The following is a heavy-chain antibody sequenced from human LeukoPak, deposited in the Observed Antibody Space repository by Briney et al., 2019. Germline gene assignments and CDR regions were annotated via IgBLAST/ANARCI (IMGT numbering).Heavy chain of an antibody. J-gene: IGHJ6*02. CDR1: GYTFTSYD. D-gene: IGHD5-12*01. V-gene: IGHV1-8*01. Sequence: ASVKVSCKASGYTFTSYDIIWVRQATGQGLEWMGWMNPNSGNTGYAQKFQGRVTMTRNTSIGTAYMELSSLRSEDTAVYYCARGEATIPYYYYYGMDVWGQGTTVTVSS. CDR3: ARGEATIPYYYYYGMDV. CDR2: MNPNSGNT.